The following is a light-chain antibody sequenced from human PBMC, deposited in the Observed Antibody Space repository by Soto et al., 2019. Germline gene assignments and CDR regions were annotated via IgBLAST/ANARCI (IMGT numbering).Light chain of an antibody. J-gene: IGKJ1*01. CDR2: DAS. CDR1: QSVGNNY. V-gene: IGKV3-20*01. CDR3: QQCATPPLT. Sequence: DIVLTQSPGTLSLSPGERATLSCRASQSVGNNYLAWYQQKPGQAPRLLIYDASSRATGIPDRFSGSGSGTDFTLTINRLEPEDFVVYYCQQCATPPLTFGQGTRVEIK.